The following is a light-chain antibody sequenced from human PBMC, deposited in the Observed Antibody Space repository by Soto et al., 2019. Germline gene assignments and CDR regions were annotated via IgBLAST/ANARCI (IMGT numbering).Light chain of an antibody. Sequence: QAVLTQPASVSGSPGQSITISCTGTSSDVGGYNYVSWYQQHPGKAPKLMIYEVSNRPSGVSNRFSGSKSGNTASLTISGLQAEDEADYSCSSYTSTSTLLVFGGATKLTVL. CDR3: SSYTSTSTLLV. CDR1: SSDVGGYNY. CDR2: EVS. J-gene: IGLJ2*01. V-gene: IGLV2-14*01.